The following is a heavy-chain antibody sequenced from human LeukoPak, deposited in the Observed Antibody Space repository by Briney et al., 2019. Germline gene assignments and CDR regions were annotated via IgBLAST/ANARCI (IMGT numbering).Heavy chain of an antibody. CDR1: GGSISSGSYY. Sequence: SQTLSLTCTVSGGSISSGSYYWSWIRQPAGKGLEWIGRIYTSGSTNYNPSLKSRVIISVDTSKNQFSLKLSSVTAADTAVYSCAREHSYYDSSGYYYESGYFDYWGQGTLVTVSS. D-gene: IGHD3-22*01. CDR3: AREHSYYDSSGYYYESGYFDY. V-gene: IGHV4-61*02. J-gene: IGHJ4*02. CDR2: IYTSGST.